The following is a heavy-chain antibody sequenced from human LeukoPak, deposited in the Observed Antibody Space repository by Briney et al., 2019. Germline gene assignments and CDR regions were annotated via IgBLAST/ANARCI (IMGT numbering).Heavy chain of an antibody. Sequence: GSLRLSCTASGFTFSNYWMSWVRQTPEKGLEWVANIKQDGSETVYVDSVKGRFTISRDNAQSSLYLQMNSLRAEDTAVYYCARDPYSSSWSYGVDVWGQGTAVTVSS. J-gene: IGHJ6*02. V-gene: IGHV3-7*05. CDR1: GFTFSNYW. CDR2: IKQDGSET. CDR3: ARDPYSSSWSYGVDV. D-gene: IGHD6-13*01.